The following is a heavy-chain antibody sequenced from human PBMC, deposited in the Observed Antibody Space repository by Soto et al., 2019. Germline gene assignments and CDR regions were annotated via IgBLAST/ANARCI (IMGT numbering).Heavy chain of an antibody. Sequence: SVKVSCKASGGTFSSYAISWVRQAPGQGLEWMGGIIPIFGTANYAQKFQGRVTITADESTSTAYMELSSLRSEDTAVYYCARDFTMIVVVQGTYYYGMDVWGQGTTVTVSS. CDR3: ARDFTMIVVVQGTYYYGMDV. J-gene: IGHJ6*02. CDR2: IIPIFGTA. D-gene: IGHD3-22*01. V-gene: IGHV1-69*13. CDR1: GGTFSSYA.